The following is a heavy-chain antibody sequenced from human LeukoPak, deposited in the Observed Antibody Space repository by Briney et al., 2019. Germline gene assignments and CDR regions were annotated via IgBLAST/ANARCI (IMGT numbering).Heavy chain of an antibody. CDR3: ARANYGVTSDDYYMDV. J-gene: IGHJ6*03. V-gene: IGHV3-30*03. Sequence: PGGSLRLSCAASGFTFSSYGMHWVRQAPGKGLEWVAVISYDGSNKYYADSVKGRFTISRDNSKNTLYLQMNSLRAEDTAVYYCARANYGVTSDDYYMDVWGKGTTVTISS. CDR2: ISYDGSNK. D-gene: IGHD4-17*01. CDR1: GFTFSSYG.